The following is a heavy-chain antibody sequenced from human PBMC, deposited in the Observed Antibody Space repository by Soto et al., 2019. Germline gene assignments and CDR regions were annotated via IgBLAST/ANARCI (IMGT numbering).Heavy chain of an antibody. Sequence: GASVKVSCKASGYTFTSYDINWVRQATGQGLEWMGWMNPNSGNTGYAQKFQGRVTMTRNTSISTAYMELSSLRSEDTAVYYCARILGLVENYYYYMDVWGKGTTVTVSS. D-gene: IGHD3-3*01. CDR1: GYTFTSYD. CDR3: ARILGLVENYYYYMDV. J-gene: IGHJ6*03. V-gene: IGHV1-8*01. CDR2: MNPNSGNT.